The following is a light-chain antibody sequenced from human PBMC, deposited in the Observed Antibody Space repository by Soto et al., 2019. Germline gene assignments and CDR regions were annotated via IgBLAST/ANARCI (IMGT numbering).Light chain of an antibody. CDR2: EFN. CDR1: SSDIGNYNY. Sequence: QPVLTQPPSASGSPGQSVTISCTGTSSDIGNYNYVSWYQQHPGKAPKLVIYEFNKRPSGVPDRFSGSQSGNTASLTVSGLQAEDEANYFCSAYAGSNDFVVFGGGTKLTVL. V-gene: IGLV2-8*01. CDR3: SAYAGSNDFVV. J-gene: IGLJ3*02.